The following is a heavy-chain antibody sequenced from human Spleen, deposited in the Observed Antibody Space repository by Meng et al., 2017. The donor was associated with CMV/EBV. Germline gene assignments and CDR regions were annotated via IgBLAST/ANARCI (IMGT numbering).Heavy chain of an antibody. CDR1: GFTFSSYS. V-gene: IGHV3-30*03. CDR2: ISYDGSNK. J-gene: IGHJ4*02. D-gene: IGHD6-6*01. Sequence: SLKISCAASGFTFSSYSMNLVRQAPGQGLEWVAVISYDGSNKYYADSVKGRFTISRDNSKNTLYLQMNSLRAEDPAVYYCAREGPFEYSSSSYFDYWGQGTLVTVSS. CDR3: AREGPFEYSSSSYFDY.